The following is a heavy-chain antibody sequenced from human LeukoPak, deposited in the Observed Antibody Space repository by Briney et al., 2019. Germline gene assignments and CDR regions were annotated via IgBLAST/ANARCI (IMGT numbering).Heavy chain of an antibody. D-gene: IGHD3-22*01. J-gene: IGHJ5*02. CDR3: ARLHNYYDSSGSYTWFDP. CDR1: GGTFSSYA. Sequence: ASAKVSCKASGGTFSSYAISWVRQAPGQGLEWMGRIIPILGIANYAQKFQGRVTITADKSTSTAYMELSSLRSEDTAVYYCARLHNYYDSSGSYTWFDPWGQGTLVTVSS. V-gene: IGHV1-69*04. CDR2: IIPILGIA.